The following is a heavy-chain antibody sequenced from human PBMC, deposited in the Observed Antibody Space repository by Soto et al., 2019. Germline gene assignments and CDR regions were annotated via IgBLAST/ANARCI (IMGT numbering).Heavy chain of an antibody. CDR2: IYHSGST. CDR3: ARSRVLRYFDWLPVDRDFAY. Sequence: SETLSLTCAVSGGSISSSNWWSWVRQPPGKGLEWIGEIYHSGSTNYNPSLKSRVTISVDKSKNQFSLKLSSVTAADTAVYYCARSRVLRYFDWLPVDRDFAYWGQGTLVTVSS. D-gene: IGHD3-9*01. J-gene: IGHJ4*02. V-gene: IGHV4-4*02. CDR1: GGSISSSNW.